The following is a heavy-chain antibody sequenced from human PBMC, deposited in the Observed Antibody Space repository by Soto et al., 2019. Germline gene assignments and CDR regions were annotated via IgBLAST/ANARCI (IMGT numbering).Heavy chain of an antibody. V-gene: IGHV4-61*08. CDR1: GGSISSGGYY. D-gene: IGHD2-2*02. J-gene: IGHJ4*02. CDR2: IYYGGST. Sequence: SAILSLTCTVSGGSISSGGYYWSWIRQHPGKGLEWVGYIYYGGSTNYNPSLKSRVTISVDTSKNQFSLKLSSVTAADTAVYYCAREVNCSSTSCHKGFNDYWGQGTLVTVSS. CDR3: AREVNCSSTSCHKGFNDY.